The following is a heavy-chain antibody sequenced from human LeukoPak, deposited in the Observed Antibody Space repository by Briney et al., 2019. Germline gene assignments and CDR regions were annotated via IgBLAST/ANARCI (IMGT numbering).Heavy chain of an antibody. V-gene: IGHV3-21*01. CDR2: ISSSSSYI. Sequence: PGGSLRLSCAASGFTFSSYSMNWVRQAPGKELEWVSSISSSSSYICYADSVKGRFTISRDNAKNSLYLQMNSLRAEDTAVYYCARRPLYSGSYSTWGQGTLVTVSS. CDR3: ARRPLYSGSYST. D-gene: IGHD1-26*01. CDR1: GFTFSSYS. J-gene: IGHJ1*01.